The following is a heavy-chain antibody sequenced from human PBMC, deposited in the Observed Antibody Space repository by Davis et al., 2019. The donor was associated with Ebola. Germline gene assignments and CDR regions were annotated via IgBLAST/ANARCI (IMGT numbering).Heavy chain of an antibody. J-gene: IGHJ5*02. CDR2: ISSSSTSI. D-gene: IGHD2-21*02. CDR3: ARGGLYGDPSP. V-gene: IGHV3-21*01. Sequence: GESLKISCAASGFTFSNAWMNWVRQAPGKGLEWVSSISSSSTSIDYADSVKGRFTIFRDNTKKSLYLQMNSLRDEDTAVYFCARGGLYGDPSPWGQGTLVTVSS. CDR1: GFTFSNAW.